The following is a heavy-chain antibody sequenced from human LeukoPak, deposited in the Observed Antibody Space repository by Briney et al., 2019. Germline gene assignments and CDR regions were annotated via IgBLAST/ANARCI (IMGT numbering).Heavy chain of an antibody. Sequence: PGGSLRLSCAASGFTFSDHYMDWVRQAPGKGLEWVARSRDTAHSYTTEYAASVKGRFTISRDESKNLLHLQMNSLKTEDTAVYYCVRVALSRGHYGMDVWGQGTTVTVSS. V-gene: IGHV3-72*01. CDR1: GFTFSDHY. J-gene: IGHJ6*02. CDR3: VRVALSRGHYGMDV. CDR2: SRDTAHSYTT. D-gene: IGHD3-3*02.